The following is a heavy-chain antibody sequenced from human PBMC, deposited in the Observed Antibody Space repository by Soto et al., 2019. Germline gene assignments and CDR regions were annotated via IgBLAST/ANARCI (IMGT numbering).Heavy chain of an antibody. CDR2: IDGSGTTK. J-gene: IGHJ4*02. V-gene: IGHV3-48*03. Sequence: EVQLLESGGGLVQSGGSLRLSCGVSGFTFNDFEMNWVRQAPGKGLEWLAYIDGSGTTKKYADSVRGRFTISRDNPNNSLFLQMSSLSAADTAIYYWARGFGRFNYWGQGTLVSVSS. D-gene: IGHD3-10*01. CDR1: GFTFNDFE. CDR3: ARGFGRFNY.